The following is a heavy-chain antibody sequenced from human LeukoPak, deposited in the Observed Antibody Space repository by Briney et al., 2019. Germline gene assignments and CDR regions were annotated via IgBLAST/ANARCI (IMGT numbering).Heavy chain of an antibody. CDR3: ARVGGYCSSTSCYSHDAFDI. D-gene: IGHD2-2*01. J-gene: IGHJ3*02. V-gene: IGHV3-7*01. CDR1: GFTFSSYW. CDR2: IKQDGSEK. Sequence: PGGSLRLSCAASGFTFSSYWMSWARQAPGKGLEWVANIKQDGSEKYYVDSVKGRFTISRDNAKNSLYLQMNSLRAEDTAVYYCARVGGYCSSTSCYSHDAFDIWGQGTMVTVSS.